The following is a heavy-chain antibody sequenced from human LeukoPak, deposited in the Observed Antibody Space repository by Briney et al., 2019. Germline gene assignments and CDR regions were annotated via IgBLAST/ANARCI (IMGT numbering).Heavy chain of an antibody. V-gene: IGHV3-64*01. Sequence: PGGSLRLSCAASGFTFSSYAMHWVRQAPGKGLEYVSAISSNGGSTYYANSVKGRFTISRDNSKNTLYLQMGSLRAEDMAVYYCAREGEMATIRGPLYYLDYWGQGTLVTVSS. D-gene: IGHD5-24*01. CDR2: ISSNGGST. J-gene: IGHJ4*02. CDR1: GFTFSSYA. CDR3: AREGEMATIRGPLYYLDY.